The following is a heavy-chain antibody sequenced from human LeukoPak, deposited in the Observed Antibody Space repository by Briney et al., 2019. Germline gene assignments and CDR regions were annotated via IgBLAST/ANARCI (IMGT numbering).Heavy chain of an antibody. Sequence: SETLSLTCTVSGGSISSYYWSWIRQPPGKGLEWIGYIYYSGSTNYNPSLKSRVTISVDTSKNQFSLKLSSVTAADTAVYYCARRAYSGDWFDPWGQGTLVTVSS. CDR2: IYYSGST. CDR3: ARRAYSGDWFDP. J-gene: IGHJ5*02. V-gene: IGHV4-59*01. D-gene: IGHD2-15*01. CDR1: GGSISSYY.